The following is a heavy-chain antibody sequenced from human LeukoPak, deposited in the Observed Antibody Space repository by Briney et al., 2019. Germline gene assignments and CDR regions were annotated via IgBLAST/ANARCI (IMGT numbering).Heavy chain of an antibody. CDR3: ATPLNYYDSSGYYPRY. J-gene: IGHJ4*02. Sequence: SETLSLTCTVSGGSISSSSYYWGWIRQPPGKGLEWIGSIYYSGSTYYSPSLKSRVTISVDTSKNHFSLKLRSVTAADTAVYYCATPLNYYDSSGYYPRYWGQGTLVTVSS. D-gene: IGHD3-22*01. CDR1: GGSISSSSYY. V-gene: IGHV4-39*02. CDR2: IYYSGST.